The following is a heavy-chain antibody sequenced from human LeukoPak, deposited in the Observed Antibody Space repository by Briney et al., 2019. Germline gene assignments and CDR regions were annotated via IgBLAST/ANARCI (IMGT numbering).Heavy chain of an antibody. CDR2: IIPILGIA. Sequence: ASVKVSCKASGGTFTSYAISWVRQAPGQGLEWMGRIIPILGIANYAQKFQGRVTITADRSTSTAYMELSSLRSEDTAVYYCAIPNMVYCGGDCLDYWGQGTLVTVSS. CDR1: GGTFTSYA. CDR3: AIPNMVYCGGDCLDY. V-gene: IGHV1-69*04. D-gene: IGHD2-21*02. J-gene: IGHJ4*02.